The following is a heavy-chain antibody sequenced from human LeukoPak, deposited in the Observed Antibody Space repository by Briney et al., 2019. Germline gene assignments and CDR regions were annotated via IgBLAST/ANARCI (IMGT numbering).Heavy chain of an antibody. CDR1: GGSFSGYY. Sequence: SETLSLTCAVYGGSFSGYYWSWIRQPPGKGLEWIGEINHSGSTNYNPSLKSRATMSVDTSKNQFSLKLSSVTAADTAVYYCARTGYGDYYYYYMDVWGKGTTVTISS. CDR3: ARTGYGDYYYYYMDV. V-gene: IGHV4-34*01. CDR2: INHSGST. J-gene: IGHJ6*03. D-gene: IGHD4-17*01.